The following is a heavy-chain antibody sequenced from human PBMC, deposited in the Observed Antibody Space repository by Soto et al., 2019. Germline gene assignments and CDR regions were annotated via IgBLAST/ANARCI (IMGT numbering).Heavy chain of an antibody. V-gene: IGHV1-18*01. J-gene: IGHJ5*02. CDR3: ARGFGAGYYDSSGYYWP. CDR1: GYTFTSSG. CDR2: ISGYNGNT. Sequence: GASVKVSCKPSGYTFTSSGISWVRQAPGQGLEWMGWISGYNGNTKYAQKLRGRVTMTTDTSTSTAYMELRSLRSDDTAVYYCARGFGAGYYDSSGYYWPWGQGTLVTVSS. D-gene: IGHD3-22*01.